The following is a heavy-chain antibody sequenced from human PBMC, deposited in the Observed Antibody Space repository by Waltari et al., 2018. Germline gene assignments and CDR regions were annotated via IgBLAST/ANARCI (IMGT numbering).Heavy chain of an antibody. CDR3: ARAGLGSPLQWLQLLDS. Sequence: EVQLVESGGGLVQPGGSLRLSCEAPEFNLSNNHMSRGRQAPGKGLEWVSVIYAGSGGSFYAESVKGRFIISRDNSKNTLYLDLHSLTDEDTAVYYCARAGLGSPLQWLQLLDSWGRGTLVTVSS. CDR1: EFNLSNNH. J-gene: IGHJ4*02. CDR2: IYAGSGGS. D-gene: IGHD5-12*01. V-gene: IGHV3-53*01.